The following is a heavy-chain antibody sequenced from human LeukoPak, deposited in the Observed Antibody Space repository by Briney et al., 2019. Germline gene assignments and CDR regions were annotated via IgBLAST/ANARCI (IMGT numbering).Heavy chain of an antibody. CDR2: ISSGGRTI. CDR3: ARPVVAATTPDTFDI. V-gene: IGHV3-11*04. D-gene: IGHD2-15*01. CDR1: GFTFSDYY. Sequence: KTGGSLRLSCAASGFTFSDYYMSWIRQAPGKWLEWVSYISSGGRTIYYADSVKGRFTMSRDNAKNSLYLQMNSLRAEDTAVYYCARPVVAATTPDTFDIWGQGTMVTVSS. J-gene: IGHJ3*02.